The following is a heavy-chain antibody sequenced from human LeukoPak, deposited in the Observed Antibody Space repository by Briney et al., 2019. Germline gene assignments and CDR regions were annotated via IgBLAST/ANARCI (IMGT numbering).Heavy chain of an antibody. CDR1: GYSLTDYW. D-gene: IGHD5-18*01. CDR2: IYPGDSDT. J-gene: IGHJ6*02. CDR3: ARLGTAYGMDV. Sequence: GESLKISCKASGYSLTDYWIGWVRQMPGKGLEWMGIIYPGDSDTRYSPSFRGQVTISADESISTAYLQWSSLRASDTAMYYCARLGTAYGMDVWGQGTTVTVSS. V-gene: IGHV5-51*01.